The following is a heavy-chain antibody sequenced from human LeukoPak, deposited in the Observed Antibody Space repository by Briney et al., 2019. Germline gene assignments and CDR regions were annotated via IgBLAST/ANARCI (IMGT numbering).Heavy chain of an antibody. D-gene: IGHD4-17*01. CDR3: ARDGGYGDYGGIDY. CDR2: IWYDGSNK. J-gene: IGHJ4*02. Sequence: GTSLRLSCAASAFSFSSYGMHWVRQAPGKGLEWVAVIWYDGSNKYYADSVKGRFTISRDNSKNTLYLQMNSLRAEDTAVYYCARDGGYGDYGGIDYWGQGTLVTVSS. CDR1: AFSFSSYG. V-gene: IGHV3-33*01.